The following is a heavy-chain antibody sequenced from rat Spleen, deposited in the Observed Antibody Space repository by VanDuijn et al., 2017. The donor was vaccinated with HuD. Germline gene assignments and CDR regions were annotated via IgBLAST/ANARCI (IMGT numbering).Heavy chain of an antibody. CDR1: GFTFRDYY. CDR2: ISFGGGNT. Sequence: EVQLVESGGGLVQPGRSLKLSCVASGFTFRDYYMAWVRQAPAKGLEWVASISFGGGNTYYRDSVKGRFTISRNNAENTLYLQVDSLRSEDTATYYCARRDGYYDYWGQGVMVTVSS. D-gene: IGHD1-12*03. CDR3: ARRDGYYDY. V-gene: IGHV5-25*01. J-gene: IGHJ2*01.